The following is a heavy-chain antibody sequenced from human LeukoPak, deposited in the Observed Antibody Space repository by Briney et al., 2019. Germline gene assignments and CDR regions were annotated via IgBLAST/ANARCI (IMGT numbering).Heavy chain of an antibody. CDR3: ASQWFGDFYFDY. CDR1: GFTFTNYE. Sequence: GSLRLSCAASGFTFTNYEMNWVRQAPGKGLEWVSYISSSGSSVHYADSVKGRFTISRDNAKNSVYLQMNSLRAEDTAVYYCASQWFGDFYFDYWGQGTLVTVSS. CDR2: ISSSGSSV. V-gene: IGHV3-48*03. J-gene: IGHJ4*02. D-gene: IGHD3-10*01.